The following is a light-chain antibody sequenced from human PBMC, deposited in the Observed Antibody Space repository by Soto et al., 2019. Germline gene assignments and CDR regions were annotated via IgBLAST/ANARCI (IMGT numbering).Light chain of an antibody. Sequence: NFMLTQPHSVSESPEKTVTISCTRSSGSIASNYVQWYQQRPGSAPTPVIYEDSQRPSGVPDRFSGSIDSSSNSASLTISRLKTEDEADYYCQSFDISNVVFGGGTKLTVL. V-gene: IGLV6-57*04. CDR1: SGSIASNY. J-gene: IGLJ2*01. CDR3: QSFDISNVV. CDR2: EDS.